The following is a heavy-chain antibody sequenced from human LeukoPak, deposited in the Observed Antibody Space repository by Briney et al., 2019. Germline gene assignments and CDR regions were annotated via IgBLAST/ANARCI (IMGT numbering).Heavy chain of an antibody. D-gene: IGHD3-22*01. CDR3: AREDYYDSSGYQSSGFDY. J-gene: IGHJ4*02. Sequence: SETLSLTCTVSGGSISSYYWSWIRQPPGKGPEWIGYIYYSGSTNYNPPLKSRVTISVDTSKNQFSLKLSSVTAADTAVYYCAREDYYDSSGYQSSGFDYWGQGTLVTVSS. CDR2: IYYSGST. CDR1: GGSISSYY. V-gene: IGHV4-59*01.